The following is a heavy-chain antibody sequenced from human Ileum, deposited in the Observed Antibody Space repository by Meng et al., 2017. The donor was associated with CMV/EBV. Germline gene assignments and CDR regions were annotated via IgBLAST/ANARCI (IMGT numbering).Heavy chain of an antibody. CDR3: ARTYGVVVAQSDY. D-gene: IGHD2-15*01. V-gene: IGHV3-21*01. Sequence: CAASGLPFSSYSMNWVRQAPGKGLEWVSSISSSSSYIYYADSVKGRFTISRDNAKNSLYLQMNSLRAEDTAVYYCARTYGVVVAQSDYWGQGTLVTVSS. CDR1: GLPFSSYS. CDR2: ISSSSSYI. J-gene: IGHJ4*02.